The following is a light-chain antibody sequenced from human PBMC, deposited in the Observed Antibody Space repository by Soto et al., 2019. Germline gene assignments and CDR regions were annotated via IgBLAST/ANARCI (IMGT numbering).Light chain of an antibody. CDR2: EVS. V-gene: IGLV2-14*01. J-gene: IGLJ1*01. CDR1: SSDVGGYKF. Sequence: QSALTQPASVSGSPGQSITISCAGTSSDVGGYKFVSWYQQHPGKAPKLMIYEVSDRPSGVSNRFSGSKSGNTASLTLSGLQAEDEADYYCSSYTSSSTLVFGTGTQLTVL. CDR3: SSYTSSSTLV.